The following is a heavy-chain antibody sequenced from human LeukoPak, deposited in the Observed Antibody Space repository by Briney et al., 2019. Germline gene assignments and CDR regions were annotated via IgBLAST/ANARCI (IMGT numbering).Heavy chain of an antibody. D-gene: IGHD6-13*01. CDR2: INPNSGGT. Sequence: ASVKVSCKASGYTFTGYYMHWVRQAPGQGLEWMGWINPNSGGTNYAQKFQGRVTMTRDTSISTAYMELSRLRSDDTAVYYCARADSSSWYNWFDPWGQGTLVTVSS. CDR3: ARADSSSWYNWFDP. CDR1: GYTFTGYY. J-gene: IGHJ5*02. V-gene: IGHV1-2*02.